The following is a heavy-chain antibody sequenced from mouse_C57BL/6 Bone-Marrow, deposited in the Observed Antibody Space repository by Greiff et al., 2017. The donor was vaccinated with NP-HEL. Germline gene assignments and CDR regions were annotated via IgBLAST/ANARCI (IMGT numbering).Heavy chain of an antibody. Sequence: QVQLKESGAELVRPGASVTLSCKASGYTFTDYEMHWVKQTPVHGLEWIGAIDPETGGTAYNQKFKGKAILTADKSSSTAYMELRSLTSEDSAVYYCTRYDYDGPLFDYWGQGTTLTVSS. V-gene: IGHV1-15*01. J-gene: IGHJ2*01. CDR3: TRYDYDGPLFDY. CDR1: GYTFTDYE. CDR2: IDPETGGT. D-gene: IGHD2-4*01.